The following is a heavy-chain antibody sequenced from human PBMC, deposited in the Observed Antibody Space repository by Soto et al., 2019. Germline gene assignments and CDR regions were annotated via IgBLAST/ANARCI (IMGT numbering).Heavy chain of an antibody. D-gene: IGHD5-12*01. CDR1: GFTFSSYD. J-gene: IGHJ6*02. CDR2: IGTAGDT. V-gene: IGHV3-13*01. Sequence: GGALRLSCAASGFTFSSYDMHWVRQATGKGLEWVSAIGTAGDTYYPGSVKGRFTISRENAKNSLYLQMNSLRAGDTAVYYCAKGLRRNTRYYYGMDVWGQGTTGTVSS. CDR3: AKGLRRNTRYYYGMDV.